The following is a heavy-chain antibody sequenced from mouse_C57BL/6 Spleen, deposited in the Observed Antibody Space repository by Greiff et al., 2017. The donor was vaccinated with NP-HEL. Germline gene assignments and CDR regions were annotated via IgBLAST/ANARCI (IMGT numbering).Heavy chain of an antibody. J-gene: IGHJ4*01. CDR1: GFTFSSYT. CDR2: ISGGGGNT. Sequence: EVQLVESGGGLVKPGGSLKLSCAASGFTFSSYTMSWVRQTPEKRLEWVATISGGGGNTYYPDSVKGRFTISRDNAKNTLYLQMSSLRSEDTALYYCARPYGYAMDYWGQGTSVTVSS. CDR3: ARPYGYAMDY. D-gene: IGHD1-1*02. V-gene: IGHV5-9*01.